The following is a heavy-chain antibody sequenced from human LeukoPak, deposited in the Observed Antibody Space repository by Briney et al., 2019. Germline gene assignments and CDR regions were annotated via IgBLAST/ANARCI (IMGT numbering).Heavy chain of an antibody. CDR3: ARGLGYSYVSDAFDI. CDR1: GFTFSSYD. Sequence: GGSLRLSCAASGFTFSSYDMHWVRQATGKGLEWVSAIGTAGDTYYPGSVKGRFTISRENAKNSLYLQMNSLRAGDTAVYYCARGLGYSYVSDAFDIWGQGTMVTVSS. D-gene: IGHD5-18*01. CDR2: IGTAGDT. J-gene: IGHJ3*02. V-gene: IGHV3-13*01.